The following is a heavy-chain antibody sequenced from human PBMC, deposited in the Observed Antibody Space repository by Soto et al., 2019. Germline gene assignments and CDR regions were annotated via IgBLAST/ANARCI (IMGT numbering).Heavy chain of an antibody. J-gene: IGHJ6*02. CDR2: ISAYNGNT. CDR1: GYTFTSYG. D-gene: IGHD3-22*01. CDR3: ARGGRHDSSGYYLPFSGMDV. Sequence: ASVKVSFKAAGYTFTSYGIGWVRQAPGQGLEWMGWISAYNGNTNYAQKLQGRVTMTTDTSTSTAYMELRSLRSDDTAVYYCARGGRHDSSGYYLPFSGMDVWGQGTTVTVSS. V-gene: IGHV1-18*01.